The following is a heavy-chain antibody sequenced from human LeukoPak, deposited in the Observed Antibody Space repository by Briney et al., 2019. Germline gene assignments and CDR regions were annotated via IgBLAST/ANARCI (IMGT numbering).Heavy chain of an antibody. V-gene: IGHV3-9*01. CDR3: AKGYSSGRKNYFDY. CDR2: ISWNSGSI. J-gene: IGHJ4*02. D-gene: IGHD6-19*01. CDR1: GFTFDDYA. Sequence: GRSLRLSCAASGFTFDDYAMHWVRQAPGKGLEWVSGISWNSGSIGYADSVKGRFTISRDNAKNSLYLQMNSLRAEDTALYYCAKGYSSGRKNYFDYWGQGTLVTVSS.